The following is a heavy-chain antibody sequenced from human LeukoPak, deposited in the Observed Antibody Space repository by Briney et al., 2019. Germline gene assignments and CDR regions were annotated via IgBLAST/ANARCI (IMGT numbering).Heavy chain of an antibody. J-gene: IGHJ4*02. CDR3: ASGASEYQLLYEEFDY. CDR2: ISYDGSNK. D-gene: IGHD2-2*02. CDR1: GFTFSSYA. V-gene: IGHV3-30-3*01. Sequence: GRSLRLSCAASGFTFSSYAMHWVRQAPGKRLEWVAVISYDGSNKYYADSVKGRFTISRDNSKNTLYLQMNSLRAEDTAVYYCASGASEYQLLYEEFDYWGQGTLVTVSS.